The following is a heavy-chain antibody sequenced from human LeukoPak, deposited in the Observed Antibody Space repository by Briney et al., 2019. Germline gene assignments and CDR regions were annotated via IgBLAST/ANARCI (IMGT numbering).Heavy chain of an antibody. Sequence: ASVKVSCKASGYTFTSYGISWVRQAPGQGLEWMGWISAYNGNTNYAQKLQGRVTMTRNTSISTAYMELSSLRSEDTAVYYCARSYYDSSGYYILFDYWGQGTLVTVSS. D-gene: IGHD3-22*01. CDR2: ISAYNGNT. V-gene: IGHV1-18*01. CDR1: GYTFTSYG. J-gene: IGHJ4*02. CDR3: ARSYYDSSGYYILFDY.